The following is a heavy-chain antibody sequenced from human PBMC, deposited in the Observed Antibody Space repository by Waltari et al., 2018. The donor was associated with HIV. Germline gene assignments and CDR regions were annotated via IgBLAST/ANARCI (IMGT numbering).Heavy chain of an antibody. J-gene: IGHJ5*02. CDR3: VRGGTHP. CDR2: GNPKNGVA. D-gene: IGHD1-1*01. V-gene: IGHV1-2*02. CDR1: GYRFNYYY. Sequence: QEQLVQSGAEVKKPGASVKVSCKASGYRFNYYYIHWIRQAPGQGLESVGWGNPKNGVAHYAQKFEGRVTSSSDTSSRTVYMDFRRLTSDDTAVFYCVRGGTHPWGQGTLITVSS.